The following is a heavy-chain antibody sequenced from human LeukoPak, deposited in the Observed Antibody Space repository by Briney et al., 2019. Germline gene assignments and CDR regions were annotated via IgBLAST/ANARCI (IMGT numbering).Heavy chain of an antibody. CDR3: ARDGGYYYMDV. J-gene: IGHJ6*02. Sequence: GSSVKVSCKASRGTFSRYAISWVRQAPGHGLEWRGWIKPNSGNTNYAQEFQGRVIMTRDTSINTAYMELSWLRSEDTAVYYCARDGGYYYMDVWGQGTTVTVSS. CDR1: RGTFSRYA. V-gene: IGHV1-2*02. D-gene: IGHD3-16*01. CDR2: IKPNSGNT.